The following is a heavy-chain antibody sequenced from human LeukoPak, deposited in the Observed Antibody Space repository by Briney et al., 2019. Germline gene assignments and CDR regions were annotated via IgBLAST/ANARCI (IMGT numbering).Heavy chain of an antibody. D-gene: IGHD2-2*01. CDR3: ARGLRYCSSTSCYFDY. V-gene: IGHV1-8*03. Sequence: ASVKVSCKAFGYTFTGYYMHWVRQAPGQGLEWMGWMNPNSGNTGYAQKFQGRVTITRNTSISTAYMELSSLRSEDTAVYYCARGLRYCSSTSCYFDYWGQGTLVTVSS. CDR2: MNPNSGNT. J-gene: IGHJ4*02. CDR1: GYTFTGYY.